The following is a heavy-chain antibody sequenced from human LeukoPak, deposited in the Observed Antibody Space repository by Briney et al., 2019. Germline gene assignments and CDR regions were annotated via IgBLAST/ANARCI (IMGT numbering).Heavy chain of an antibody. CDR2: ISYDGSNK. J-gene: IGHJ6*02. V-gene: IGHV3-30*03. CDR3: ARDGDYHDSSGYPTYYYYYGMDV. Sequence: GGSLRLSCAASRFTFSSYGMHWVRQAPGKGLEWVAVISYDGSNKYYADSVKGRFTISRDNSKNTLYLQMNSLRAEDTAVYYCARDGDYHDSSGYPTYYYYYGMDVWGQGTTVTVSS. CDR1: RFTFSSYG. D-gene: IGHD3-22*01.